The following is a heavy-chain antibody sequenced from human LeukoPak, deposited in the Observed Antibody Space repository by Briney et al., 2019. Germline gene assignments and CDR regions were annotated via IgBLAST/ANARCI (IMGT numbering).Heavy chain of an antibody. Sequence: GGSLRLSCAASGFTVSSNYMSWVRQAPGKGLEWVSVIYSGGSTYYADSVKGRFTISRDNSKNTLYLQMNSLRAEDTAVYYCAREFDYYDSSGYSCWGQGTLVTVSS. J-gene: IGHJ4*02. CDR1: GFTVSSNY. CDR3: AREFDYYDSSGYSC. V-gene: IGHV3-53*01. CDR2: IYSGGST. D-gene: IGHD3-22*01.